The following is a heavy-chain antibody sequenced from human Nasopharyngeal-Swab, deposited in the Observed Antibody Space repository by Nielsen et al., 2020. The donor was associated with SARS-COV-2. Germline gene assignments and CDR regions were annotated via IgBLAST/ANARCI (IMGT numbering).Heavy chain of an antibody. CDR3: ARVADCSGGSCDGWFDP. J-gene: IGHJ5*02. Sequence: SETLSLTCAVYGGSFSGYYWSWIRKPPGKGLEWIGEINHSGSTNYNPSLKSRVTISVDTSKNQFSLKLSSVTAADTAVYYCARVADCSGGSCDGWFDPWGQGTLVTVSS. D-gene: IGHD2-15*01. V-gene: IGHV4-34*01. CDR1: GGSFSGYY. CDR2: INHSGST.